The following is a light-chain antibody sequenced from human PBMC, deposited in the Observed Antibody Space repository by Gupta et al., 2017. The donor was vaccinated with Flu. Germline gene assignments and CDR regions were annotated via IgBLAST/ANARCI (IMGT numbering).Light chain of an antibody. CDR1: SGSIANNF. Sequence: FMLTQPHSVSESPGKTVTISCTRTSGSIANNFVQWYQQRPGSGPTTVIYEDTQRPSGVPDRFSGSIGSSSNSASLTISRLETEDEADYYCQSDDSSHHWVFGGGTKLTVL. CDR2: EDT. CDR3: QSDDSSHHWV. V-gene: IGLV6-57*03. J-gene: IGLJ3*02.